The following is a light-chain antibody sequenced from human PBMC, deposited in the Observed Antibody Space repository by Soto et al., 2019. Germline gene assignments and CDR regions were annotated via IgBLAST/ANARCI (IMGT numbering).Light chain of an antibody. CDR2: KTS. V-gene: IGKV1-5*03. J-gene: IGKJ4*01. CDR3: QQYNSYPLT. CDR1: QYIDDW. Sequence: DIQMTQSPSTLSASVGDRVTITCRASQYIDDWLAWYQQKPGKAPKLLIYKTSSLESGVPSRFSGSGSGTEFPLTISSLQPDDFATYYCQQYNSYPLTFGGGTKV.